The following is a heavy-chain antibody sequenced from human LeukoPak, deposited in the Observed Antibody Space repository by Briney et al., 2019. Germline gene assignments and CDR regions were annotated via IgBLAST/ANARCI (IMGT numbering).Heavy chain of an antibody. CDR2: ISAYNGNT. CDR1: GYTFTSYG. CDR3: ARDQVTISSGTFDI. J-gene: IGHJ3*02. D-gene: IGHD3-3*02. Sequence: APVKVSCKASGYTFTSYGISWVRQAPGQGLEWMGWISAYNGNTNYAQKLQGRVTMTTDTSTTTAYMELRSLRSDDTAVYYCARDQVTISSGTFDIWGQGTMVTVSS. V-gene: IGHV1-18*01.